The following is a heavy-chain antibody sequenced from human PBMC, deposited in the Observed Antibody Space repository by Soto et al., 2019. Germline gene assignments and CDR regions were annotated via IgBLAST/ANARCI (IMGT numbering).Heavy chain of an antibody. CDR1: GYSISSSNW. Sequence: SETLSLTCAVSGYSISSSNWWGWIRQPPGKGLEWIGYIYYSGTTYYNPSLKSRVTMSVDTSKNQFSLKLTSVTAVDTAVYYCARVWGGAFDFWGQGTMVTVSS. CDR2: IYYSGTT. V-gene: IGHV4-28*03. J-gene: IGHJ3*01. D-gene: IGHD3-10*01. CDR3: ARVWGGAFDF.